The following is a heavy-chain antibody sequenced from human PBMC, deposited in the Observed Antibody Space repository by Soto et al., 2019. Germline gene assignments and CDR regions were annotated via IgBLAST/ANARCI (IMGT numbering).Heavy chain of an antibody. CDR2: IKGDGSRT. J-gene: IGHJ4*02. D-gene: IGHD1-1*01. V-gene: IGHV3-74*01. CDR3: LRGTGY. CDR1: GFTFCSYW. Sequence: GGSPRISCAACGFTFCSYWMYWVRQAPGKGLVWVSRIKGDGSRTDYADSVKGRFTISRDNAKNTLYLQMDSLRAEDTAIYYCLRGTGYWGQGTLVTVSS.